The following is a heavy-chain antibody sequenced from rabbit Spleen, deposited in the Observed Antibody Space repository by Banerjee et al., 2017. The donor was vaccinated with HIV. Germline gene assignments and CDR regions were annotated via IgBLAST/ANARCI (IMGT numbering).Heavy chain of an antibody. D-gene: IGHD8-1*01. CDR1: GFSFSNSYW. Sequence: QEQLEESGGDLVKPEGSLTLTCTVSGFSFSNSYWICWVRQPPGKRPEWIGCIRGANSGDIWYANWVTGRFTISKTSPTTVTLQMTSLIVADTATYFCARDVQGGSDWTFNLWGPGTLVTVS. CDR3: ARDVQGGSDWTFNL. V-gene: IGHV1S45*01. CDR2: IRGANSGDI. J-gene: IGHJ4*01.